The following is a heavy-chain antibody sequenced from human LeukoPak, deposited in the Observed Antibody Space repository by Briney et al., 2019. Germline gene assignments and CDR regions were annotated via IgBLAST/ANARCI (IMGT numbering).Heavy chain of an antibody. Sequence: ASVKVSCKASGYTFTSYGISWVRQAPGQGLEWMGWISAYNGNTNYAQKLQGRVTMTTDTSTSTAYMELRSLGSDDTAVYYCARAGAYSSRGWFDPWGQGTLVTVSS. CDR3: ARAGAYSSRGWFDP. CDR1: GYTFTSYG. J-gene: IGHJ5*02. V-gene: IGHV1-18*01. CDR2: ISAYNGNT. D-gene: IGHD6-19*01.